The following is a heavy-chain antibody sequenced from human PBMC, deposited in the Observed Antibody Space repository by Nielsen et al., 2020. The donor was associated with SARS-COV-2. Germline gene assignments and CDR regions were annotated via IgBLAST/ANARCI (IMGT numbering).Heavy chain of an antibody. CDR3: TRRYGDCGIN. CDR1: GFTFSGSA. CDR2: IRSKANSYAT. J-gene: IGHJ4*02. V-gene: IGHV3-73*01. Sequence: GESLKISCAASGFTFSGSAMHWVRQASGKGLEWVGRIRSKANSYATAYAASVKGRFTISRDDSKNTAYLQMNSLKTEDTAVYYCTRRYGDCGINWGQGTLVTVSS. D-gene: IGHD4-17*01.